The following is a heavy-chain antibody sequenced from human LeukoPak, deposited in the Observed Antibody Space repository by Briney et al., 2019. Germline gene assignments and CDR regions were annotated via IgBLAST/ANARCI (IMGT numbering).Heavy chain of an antibody. V-gene: IGHV3-7*03. CDR3: AKQLGYCSDGSCYFPY. Sequence: PGGSLRLSCAASGFTFNSYWMTWVRQAPGKGLEWVANIKQDGSEKLYVDSVKGRFAISRDNAKNSLYLQMNSLRVEDTAVYYCAKQLGYCSDGSCYFPYWGQGTLVTVSS. D-gene: IGHD2-15*01. CDR1: GFTFNSYW. J-gene: IGHJ4*02. CDR2: IKQDGSEK.